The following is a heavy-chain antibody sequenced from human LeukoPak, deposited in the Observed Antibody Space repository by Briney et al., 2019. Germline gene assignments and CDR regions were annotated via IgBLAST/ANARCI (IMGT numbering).Heavy chain of an antibody. CDR1: GFTFSNTW. J-gene: IGHJ4*02. Sequence: GGSLRLSCAASGFTFSNTWMYWVRQGPGKGLVWVSRIYNDETSATYADSVKGRFTISRDNAKNTLYLQMSSLRVEDTAVYYCARSPYFYGSNGYWLDWGQGTLVTVSS. D-gene: IGHD3-22*01. CDR3: ARSPYFYGSNGYWLD. CDR2: IYNDETSA. V-gene: IGHV3-74*01.